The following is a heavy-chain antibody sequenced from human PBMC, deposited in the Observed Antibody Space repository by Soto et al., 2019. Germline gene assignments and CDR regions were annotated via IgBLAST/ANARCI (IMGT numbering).Heavy chain of an antibody. Sequence: QVQLVQSGAEVKKPGASVKVSCKASGYTFTSYDINWVRQATGQGLEWMGWMNPNSGNTGDAQKFQGRFTMTRNTSISTAYMELSSLRSEDTAVYYCARGGTMVRGVIEPFDYWGQGTLVTVSS. CDR2: MNPNSGNT. CDR1: GYTFTSYD. J-gene: IGHJ4*02. D-gene: IGHD3-10*01. CDR3: ARGGTMVRGVIEPFDY. V-gene: IGHV1-8*01.